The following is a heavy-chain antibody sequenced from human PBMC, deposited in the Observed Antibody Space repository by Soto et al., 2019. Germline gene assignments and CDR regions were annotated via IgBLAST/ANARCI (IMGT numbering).Heavy chain of an antibody. V-gene: IGHV1-18*01. CDR3: ATHKEFWSGYFWFDP. J-gene: IGHJ5*02. D-gene: IGHD3-3*01. Sequence: ASVKVSCKASGYTFTSYGISWVRQAPGQGLEWMGWISAYNGNTNYAQKLQGRVTVTTDTSTSTAYMELRSLRSDDTAVYYCATHKEFWSGYFWFDPWGQGTLVTVSS. CDR2: ISAYNGNT. CDR1: GYTFTSYG.